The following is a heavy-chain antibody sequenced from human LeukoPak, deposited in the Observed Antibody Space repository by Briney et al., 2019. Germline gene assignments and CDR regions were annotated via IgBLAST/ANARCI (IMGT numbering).Heavy chain of an antibody. V-gene: IGHV4-34*01. Sequence: GSLRLSCAASGFTFSDYYWSWIRQPPGKGLEWIGEINHSGSTNYNPSLKSRVTISVDTSKNQFSLKLSSVTAADTAVYYCARGPRFFYYRYMDVWGKGTTVTVSS. CDR1: GFTFSDYY. D-gene: IGHD3-3*01. J-gene: IGHJ6*03. CDR2: INHSGST. CDR3: ARGPRFFYYRYMDV.